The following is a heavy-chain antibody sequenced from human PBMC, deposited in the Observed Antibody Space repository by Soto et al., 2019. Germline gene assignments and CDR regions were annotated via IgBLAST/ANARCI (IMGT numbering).Heavy chain of an antibody. CDR1: GFTVSSNY. J-gene: IGHJ6*02. V-gene: IGHV3-66*01. CDR2: IYSGGST. D-gene: IGHD3-3*01. CDR3: ARDGSSDYDFWSGYYYYGIDV. Sequence: GGSLRLSCAASGFTVSSNYMSWVRQAPGKGLEWVSVIYSGGSTYYADSVKGRFTISRDNSKNTLYLQMNSLRAEDTAVYYCARDGSSDYDFWSGYYYYGIDVWGQGTTVTVSS.